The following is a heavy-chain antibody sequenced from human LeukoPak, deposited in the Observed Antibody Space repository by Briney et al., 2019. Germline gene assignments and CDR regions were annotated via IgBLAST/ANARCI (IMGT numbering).Heavy chain of an antibody. CDR2: INPNDGDT. D-gene: IGHD2-2*01. CDR1: GYTFTDYY. V-gene: IGHV1-2*02. Sequence: ASVKVSCKASGYTFTDYYMHWVRQAPGQGFEWMGWINPNDGDTNYAQKFQGRVTMTRDTSISTAHMEVSRLRSDGTAVYYCARANFLYCSSSTCLFDYWGQGTLVTVSS. J-gene: IGHJ4*02. CDR3: ARANFLYCSSSTCLFDY.